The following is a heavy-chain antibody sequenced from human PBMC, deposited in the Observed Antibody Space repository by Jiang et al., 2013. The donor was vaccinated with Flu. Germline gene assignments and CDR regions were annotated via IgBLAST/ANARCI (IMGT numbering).Heavy chain of an antibody. J-gene: IGHJ4*02. V-gene: IGHV2-70*01. CDR2: IDWDDDK. D-gene: IGHD3-10*01. CDR1: LLTHHWGMC. CDR3: ARSIRGDPWPSFDS. Sequence: KPTQTLTLTCTFSWLLTHHWGMCVSWIRQPPGKALEWLALIDWDDDKYYNASLKTRLIIAKDTSRNQVVLTLTNMDPVDTGTYYCARSIRGDPWPSFDSWGQGTLVTVSS.